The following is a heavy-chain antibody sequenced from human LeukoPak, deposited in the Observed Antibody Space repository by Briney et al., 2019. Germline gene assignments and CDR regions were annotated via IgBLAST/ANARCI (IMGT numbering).Heavy chain of an antibody. J-gene: IGHJ4*02. CDR2: ISSSSSYI. CDR3: ARVAQYCSSTSCPLDY. CDR1: GFTFSSYS. D-gene: IGHD2-2*01. Sequence: PGGSLRLSCAASGFTFSSYSMNWVRQAPGKRLEWVSSISSSSSYIYYADSVKGRFTISRDNAKNSLYLQMNSLRAEDTAVYYCARVAQYCSSTSCPLDYWGQGTLVTVSS. V-gene: IGHV3-21*01.